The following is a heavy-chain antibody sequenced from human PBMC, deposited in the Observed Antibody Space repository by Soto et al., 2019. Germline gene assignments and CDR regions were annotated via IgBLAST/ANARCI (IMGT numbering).Heavy chain of an antibody. Sequence: GGSLRLSCAASGFTFSSYGMHWVRQAPGKGLEWVAVISYDGSNKYYADSVKGRFTISRDNSKNTLYLQMNSLRAEDTAVYYCAKDPRYYGSGSYYIDYWGQGTLVTVSS. J-gene: IGHJ4*02. D-gene: IGHD3-10*01. V-gene: IGHV3-30*18. CDR2: ISYDGSNK. CDR1: GFTFSSYG. CDR3: AKDPRYYGSGSYYIDY.